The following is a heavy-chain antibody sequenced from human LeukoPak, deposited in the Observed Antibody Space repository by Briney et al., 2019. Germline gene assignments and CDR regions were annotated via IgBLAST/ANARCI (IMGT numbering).Heavy chain of an antibody. J-gene: IGHJ4*02. CDR2: INPNSGGT. D-gene: IGHD6-19*01. CDR1: GYTFTGYY. Sequence: ASVKVSCKASGYTFTGYYMHWVRQAPGQGLEWMGRINPNSGGTNYAQKFQGRVTMTRDTSISTAYMELSRLRSDDTAVYYCARELIAVAGSGGHDYWGQGTLVTVSS. CDR3: ARELIAVAGSGGHDY. V-gene: IGHV1-2*06.